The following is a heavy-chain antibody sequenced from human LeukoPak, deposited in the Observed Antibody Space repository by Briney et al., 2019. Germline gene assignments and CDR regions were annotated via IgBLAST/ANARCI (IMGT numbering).Heavy chain of an antibody. J-gene: IGHJ4*02. Sequence: PGGSLRLSCDASGFTFSSYWMSWVRQAPGKGLEWVANIKEDGSEKDYVDSVKGRFTISRDNSKNTLYLQMNSLRAEDTAVYYCAKEGGDSSGYYPYYFDYWGQGTLVTVSS. CDR3: AKEGGDSSGYYPYYFDY. V-gene: IGHV3-7*03. CDR1: GFTFSSYW. CDR2: IKEDGSEK. D-gene: IGHD3-22*01.